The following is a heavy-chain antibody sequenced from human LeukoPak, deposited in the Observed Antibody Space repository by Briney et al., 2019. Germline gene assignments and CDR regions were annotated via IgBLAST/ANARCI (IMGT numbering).Heavy chain of an antibody. Sequence: PGGSLRLSCAASGLTFSSYAMSWVRQAPGKGLEWVSAISGSGGSTYYADSVKGRFTISRDNSKNALYLQMNSMRAEDTAVYYFAKDLTEYCSSTSCKWGVFDYWGQGTLVTVSS. CDR2: ISGSGGST. CDR3: AKDLTEYCSSTSCKWGVFDY. V-gene: IGHV3-23*01. CDR1: GLTFSSYA. D-gene: IGHD2-2*01. J-gene: IGHJ4*02.